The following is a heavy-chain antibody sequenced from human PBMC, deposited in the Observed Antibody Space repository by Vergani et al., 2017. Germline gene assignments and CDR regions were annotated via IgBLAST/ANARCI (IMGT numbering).Heavy chain of an antibody. D-gene: IGHD3-22*01. CDR2: IYYSGST. CDR3: ARGLGYYDSSGYYRYWYFDL. Sequence: QVQLPESGPGLVKPSETLSLTCTVSGGSISSYYWSWIRQPPGKGLEWIGYIYYSGSTNYNPSLKSRVTISVDTSKNQFSLKLSSVTAADTAVYYCARGLGYYDSSGYYRYWYFDLWGRGTLVTVSS. J-gene: IGHJ2*01. V-gene: IGHV4-59*01. CDR1: GGSISSYY.